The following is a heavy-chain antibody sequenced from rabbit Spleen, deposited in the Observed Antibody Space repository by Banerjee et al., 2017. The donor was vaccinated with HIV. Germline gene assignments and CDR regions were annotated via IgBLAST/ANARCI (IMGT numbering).Heavy chain of an antibody. V-gene: IGHV1S40*01. CDR2: INTGDGNT. CDR1: GFDFSSNV. CDR3: ARDWDL. J-gene: IGHJ4*01. Sequence: QSLEESGGDLVKPGASLTLTCTVSGFDFSSNVVCWVRQAPGKGLEWIGYINTGDGNTYYATWAKGRFTVSKTSSTAVTLQMTTLTAADTATYFCARDWDLWGPGTLVTVS.